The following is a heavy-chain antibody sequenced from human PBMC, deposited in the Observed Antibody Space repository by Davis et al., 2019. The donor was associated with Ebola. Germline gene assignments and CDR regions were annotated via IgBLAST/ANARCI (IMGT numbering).Heavy chain of an antibody. D-gene: IGHD1-1*01. V-gene: IGHV3-30*04. CDR2: VSYNGRDT. J-gene: IGHJ3*02. CDR3: AREGGTAFDI. Sequence: PGRSLRLSCAASGFTFSSYAMHWVRQAPGKGLEWVAFVSYNGRDTYHADSVKGRFTISRDNSKNTLYLQMNSLRVEDTAIYYCAREGGTAFDIWGQGTMVTVSS. CDR1: GFTFSSYA.